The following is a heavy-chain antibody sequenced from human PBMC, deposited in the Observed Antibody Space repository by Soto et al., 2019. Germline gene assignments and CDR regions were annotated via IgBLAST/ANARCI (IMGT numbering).Heavy chain of an antibody. D-gene: IGHD5-18*01. CDR3: ERFVNLRRRIQPLDY. CDR2: IHYNGNT. J-gene: IGHJ4*02. CDR1: GGSISSGGYS. V-gene: IGHV4-61*03. Sequence: SETLSLTCAVSGGSISSGGYSWSWIRQPPGKGLEWIGNIHYNGNTKYSPSLKSRVTMSVDTSKNHFSLKLISVTTADKAVYFCERFVNLRRRIQPLDYWCQGILVTV.